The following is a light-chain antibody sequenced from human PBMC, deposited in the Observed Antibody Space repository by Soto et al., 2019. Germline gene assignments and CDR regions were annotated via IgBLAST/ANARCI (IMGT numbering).Light chain of an antibody. Sequence: QSALTQPASVSGSPGQSIIISCTGTSSDVGSYNLVSWYQQHPGKAPKLMIYEGSKRPSGFSNRFSGSKSGNTASLTISGLQAEDEADYYCCSYAGSSTLNVVFGGGTKVTVL. CDR1: SSDVGSYNL. CDR2: EGS. J-gene: IGLJ2*01. V-gene: IGLV2-23*01. CDR3: CSYAGSSTLNVV.